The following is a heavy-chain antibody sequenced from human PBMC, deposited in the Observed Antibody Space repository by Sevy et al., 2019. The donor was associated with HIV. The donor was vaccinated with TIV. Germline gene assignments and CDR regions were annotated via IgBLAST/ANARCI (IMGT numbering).Heavy chain of an antibody. CDR1: GFNFSASA. Sequence: GGSLRLSCAASGFNFSASAVHWVRRASGKGLDWFGGIRTKGNNYASAYSVPVKVRFTISRHDSKNTGYLQMNSLRIADTGVYYCGIHCPNGVCSGGQGTLVTVSS. V-gene: IGHV3-73*01. CDR2: IRTKGNNYAS. CDR3: GIHCPNGVCS. D-gene: IGHD2-8*01. J-gene: IGHJ4*02.